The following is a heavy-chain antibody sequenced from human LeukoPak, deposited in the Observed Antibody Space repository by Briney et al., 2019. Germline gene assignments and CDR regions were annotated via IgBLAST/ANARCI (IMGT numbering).Heavy chain of an antibody. Sequence: SETLSLTCTVSGYSISSGYYWGWIRQPPGKGLEWIGSIYHSGSTYYNPSLKSRVTISVDTSKNQFSLKLSSVTAADTAVYYCAREGSSGWYGVDYWGQGTLVTVSS. J-gene: IGHJ4*02. V-gene: IGHV4-38-2*02. CDR3: AREGSSGWYGVDY. CDR1: GYSISSGYY. D-gene: IGHD6-19*01. CDR2: IYHSGST.